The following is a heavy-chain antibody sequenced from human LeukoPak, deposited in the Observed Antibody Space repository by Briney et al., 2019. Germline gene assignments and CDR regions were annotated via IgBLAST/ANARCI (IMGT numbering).Heavy chain of an antibody. CDR1: GFTVSSNY. CDR2: IYSGGST. Sequence: GGSLRLSCAASGFTVSSNYMSWVRQAPGRGLGWVSVIYSGGSTYYADSVKGRFTLSRDNSKNTLYLQMTSLRAEDTAVYYCARVPVAGTFPLGYMDVWGKGTTVTVSS. J-gene: IGHJ6*03. V-gene: IGHV3-53*01. CDR3: ARVPVAGTFPLGYMDV. D-gene: IGHD6-19*01.